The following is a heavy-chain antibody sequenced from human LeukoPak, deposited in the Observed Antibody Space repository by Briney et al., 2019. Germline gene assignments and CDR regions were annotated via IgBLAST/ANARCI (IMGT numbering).Heavy chain of an antibody. CDR3: ARGYVNYYYGMDV. V-gene: IGHV3-53*01. J-gene: IGHJ6*04. CDR1: GFTVSTNY. D-gene: IGHD5-12*01. CDR2: IYSGGST. Sequence: PGGSLRLSCAASGFTVSTNYMSWVRQAPGKGLKWVSFIYSGGSTYYADSVKGRFTISSDNSKNTLYLQMNSLRAEDTAVYYCARGYVNYYYGMDVWGKGTTVTVSS.